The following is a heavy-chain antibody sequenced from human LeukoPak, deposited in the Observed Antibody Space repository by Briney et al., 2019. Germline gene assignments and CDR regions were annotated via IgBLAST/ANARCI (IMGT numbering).Heavy chain of an antibody. CDR3: ARDSDYSGYLGGAFDI. D-gene: IGHD3-22*01. V-gene: IGHV3-9*03. CDR1: GFTFDDYG. J-gene: IGHJ3*02. CDR2: ISWNSGSI. Sequence: GRSLRLSCAASGFTFDDYGMHWVQQVPGKGLEWVSGISWNSGSIGYADSVKGRFTISRDNARKSLYLQMNSLRAEDMALYYCARDSDYSGYLGGAFDIWGQGTMVTVSS.